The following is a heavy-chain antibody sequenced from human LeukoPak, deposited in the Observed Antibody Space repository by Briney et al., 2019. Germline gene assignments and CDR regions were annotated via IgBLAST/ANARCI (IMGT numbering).Heavy chain of an antibody. Sequence: PGGSLRLSCAASGFAFDDYTMHWVRQAPGKGLEWVSLISWDGGSTYYADSVKGRFTISRDNSKNSLYLQMNSLRTEDTALYYCAKGVLRQTGGWYYFDYWGQGTLVTVSS. CDR2: ISWDGGST. V-gene: IGHV3-43*01. D-gene: IGHD6-19*01. CDR1: GFAFDDYT. J-gene: IGHJ4*02. CDR3: AKGVLRQTGGWYYFDY.